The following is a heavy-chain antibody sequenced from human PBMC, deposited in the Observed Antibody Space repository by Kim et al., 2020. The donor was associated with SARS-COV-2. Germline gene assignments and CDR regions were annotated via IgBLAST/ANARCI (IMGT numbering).Heavy chain of an antibody. J-gene: IGHJ3*02. V-gene: IGHV1-69*01. Sequence: AQKFQGRVTVTADESTGTAYMELSSLRSGDTAVYYCARVTAPIPKAFFDIWGQGTMVTVSS. CDR3: ARVTAPIPKAFFDI.